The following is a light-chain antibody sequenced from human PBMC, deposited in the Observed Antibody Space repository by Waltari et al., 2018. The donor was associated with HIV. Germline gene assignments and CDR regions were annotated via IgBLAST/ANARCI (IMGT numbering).Light chain of an antibody. J-gene: IGLJ2*01. V-gene: IGLV1-47*01. CDR2: RNY. CDR1: RSVTGRPY. Sequence: QSVLSQPPSASGTPGQRVTISCSGRRSVTGRPYVYLYQQLPGAAPKLLIYRNYQRPSGVPDRFSGSKSGSSASLTISGLRSDDEADYYCAIWDDNLRGVFGGGTRLTVL. CDR3: AIWDDNLRGV.